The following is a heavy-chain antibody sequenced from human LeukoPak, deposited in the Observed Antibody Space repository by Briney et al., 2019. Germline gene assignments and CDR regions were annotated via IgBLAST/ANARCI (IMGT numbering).Heavy chain of an antibody. CDR3: ARTGLGMYSFDY. CDR2: ITGSISTI. Sequence: GGSLRLSCAASGFTVSSNYMSWVRQAPGKGLEWVSYITGSISTIHYADSVKGRFTISRDNAKNSLYLQMNSLRVEDTAVYYCARTGLGMYSFDYWGQGTLVTVSS. D-gene: IGHD3/OR15-3a*01. J-gene: IGHJ4*02. CDR1: GFTVSSNY. V-gene: IGHV3-48*01.